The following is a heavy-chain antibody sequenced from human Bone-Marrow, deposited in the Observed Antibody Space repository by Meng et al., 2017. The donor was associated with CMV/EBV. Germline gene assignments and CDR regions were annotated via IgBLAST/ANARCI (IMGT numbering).Heavy chain of an antibody. D-gene: IGHD4-17*01. CDR2: IRYDGSNK. V-gene: IGHV3-30*02. CDR1: GFTLSGDG. Sequence: LGGFGGGVVQPGGSLGLSCPAFGFTLSGDGMNWVRQAPGKGLEWVAFIRYDGSNKYYADSVKGRFTISRDNSKNTLYLQMNSLRAEDTAVYYCAKDRHYGDYWYFDLWGRGTLVTVSS. CDR3: AKDRHYGDYWYFDL. J-gene: IGHJ2*01.